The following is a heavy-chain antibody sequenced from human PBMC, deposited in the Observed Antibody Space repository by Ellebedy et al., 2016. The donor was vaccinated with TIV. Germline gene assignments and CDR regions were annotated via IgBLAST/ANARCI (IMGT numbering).Heavy chain of an antibody. D-gene: IGHD2-2*01. V-gene: IGHV3-15*01. J-gene: IGHJ4*02. CDR1: GFTFSNAW. CDR2: IKSKIDGGTT. Sequence: GGSLRLXXAASGFTFSNAWMGWVRQAPGKGLEWVGRIKSKIDGGTTDYAEPVTGRFTISRDDSQNMVYLQMDSLQTEDTAVYYCTSQRCSSPNCYLLVVDYWGQGTLVTVSS. CDR3: TSQRCSSPNCYLLVVDY.